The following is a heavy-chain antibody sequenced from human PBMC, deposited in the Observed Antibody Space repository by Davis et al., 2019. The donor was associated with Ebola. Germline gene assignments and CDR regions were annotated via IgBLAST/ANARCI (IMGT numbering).Heavy chain of an antibody. CDR1: RGTFSRYA. Sequence: AASVTVSCKASRGTFSRYAILWLRQAPGRGLEGVGGILPIFGTANYAQKFQGKVTITADKSTRTTYMELSSMRFEDTPVYYCARDVTIFGVVIQGRYYYGMDVWGQGTTVTVSS. J-gene: IGHJ6*02. V-gene: IGHV1-69*06. CDR2: ILPIFGTA. D-gene: IGHD3-3*01. CDR3: ARDVTIFGVVIQGRYYYGMDV.